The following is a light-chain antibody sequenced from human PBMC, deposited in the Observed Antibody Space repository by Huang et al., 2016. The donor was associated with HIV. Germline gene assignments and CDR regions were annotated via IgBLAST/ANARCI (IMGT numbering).Light chain of an antibody. J-gene: IGKJ4*01. CDR3: QKSYTTPLT. Sequence: DIQMTQSPSSLSASVGDRVTITCRASQSSSAYLNWYQQKPVKAPKLLIYGASTLQSGVPSRFSGSGSGTDFTLTINSLQPEDFATYYCQKSYTTPLTFGGGTKVEI. V-gene: IGKV1-39*01. CDR1: QSSSAY. CDR2: GAS.